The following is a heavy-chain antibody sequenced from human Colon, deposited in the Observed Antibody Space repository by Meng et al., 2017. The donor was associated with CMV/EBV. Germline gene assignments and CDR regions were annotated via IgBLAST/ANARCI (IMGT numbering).Heavy chain of an antibody. CDR1: GFTFSSYW. D-gene: IGHD3-9*01. CDR2: INSDGSST. V-gene: IGHV3-74*01. Sequence: EVQLVESGGGLVQPGVSLSLSCAASGFTFSSYWMHWVRQAPGKGLVWVSRINSDGSSTSYADSVKGRFTISRDNAKNTLYLQMNSLRAEDTAVYYCARITILTGFHLDSWGQGTLVTVSS. CDR3: ARITILTGFHLDS. J-gene: IGHJ4*02.